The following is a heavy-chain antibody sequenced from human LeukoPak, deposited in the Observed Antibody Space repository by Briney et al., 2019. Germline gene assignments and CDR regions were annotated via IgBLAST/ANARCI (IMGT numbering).Heavy chain of an antibody. Sequence: GGSLRLSCAASGFTVSSNYMSWVRQAPGKGLEWGSVIYSGGSTYYADSVKGRFTISRDNSKNTLYLQMNSLRAEDTAVYYCARVNSERRNYYGMDVWGKGTTVTVSS. CDR3: ARVNSERRNYYGMDV. V-gene: IGHV3-53*01. D-gene: IGHD4-23*01. CDR1: GFTVSSNY. J-gene: IGHJ6*04. CDR2: IYSGGST.